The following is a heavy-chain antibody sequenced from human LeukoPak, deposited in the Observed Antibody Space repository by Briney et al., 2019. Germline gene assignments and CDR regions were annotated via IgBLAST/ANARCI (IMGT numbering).Heavy chain of an antibody. V-gene: IGHV4-31*03. CDR1: GGSISTGVYY. CDR2: NT. D-gene: IGHD5-12*01. CDR3: ARAILTPSGFVWHFDL. J-gene: IGHJ2*01. Sequence: SETLSPTCTASGGSISTGVYYWSWIRQHPGKGLEWIGYNTYYNPSLKSRVTISVDTSKSQFSLKLTSVTAADTAVYHCARAILTPSGFVWHFDLWGRGTLVTVSS.